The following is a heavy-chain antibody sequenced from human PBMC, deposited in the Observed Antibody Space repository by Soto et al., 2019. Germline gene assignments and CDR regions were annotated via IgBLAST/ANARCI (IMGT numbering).Heavy chain of an antibody. CDR3: ASAAAFYYDTSRY. J-gene: IGHJ4*02. V-gene: IGHV3-30-3*01. CDR1: GVNFNIHA. D-gene: IGHD3-22*01. CDR2: MSPGGDSQ. Sequence: GGSLRLSCAVSGVNFNIHALHWLLQAPAEGLEWVAVMSPGGDSQYYAESVTSRVTISRDTSKSTLYLQLTTVRPEDTALYYCASAAAFYYDTSRYWGQGTLVTVSS.